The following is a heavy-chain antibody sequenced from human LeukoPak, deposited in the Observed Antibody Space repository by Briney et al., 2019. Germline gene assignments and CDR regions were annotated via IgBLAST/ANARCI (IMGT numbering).Heavy chain of an antibody. CDR2: ISYDGSNK. V-gene: IGHV3-30*03. CDR3: ARRPLERDYYYYYMDV. D-gene: IGHD1-1*01. CDR1: GFTFSSYG. Sequence: GGSLRLSCAASGFTFSSYGMHWVRQAPGKGLEWVAVISYDGSNKYYADSVKGRFTISRDNAKNSLYLQMNSLRAEDTAVYYCARRPLERDYYYYYMDVWGKGTTVTVSS. J-gene: IGHJ6*03.